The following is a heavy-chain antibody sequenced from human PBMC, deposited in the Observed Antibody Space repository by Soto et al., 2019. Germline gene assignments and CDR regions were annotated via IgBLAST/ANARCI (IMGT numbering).Heavy chain of an antibody. CDR3: ARDAQSWFDP. V-gene: IGHV4-34*01. Sequence: PSETLSLTCAVYGGSFSGYYWSWIRQPPGKGLEWIGEINHSGSTNYNPSLKSRVTISVDKSKNQFSLKLSSVTAADTAVYYCARDAQSWFDPWGQGILVTVS. CDR2: INHSGST. J-gene: IGHJ5*02. CDR1: GGSFSGYY.